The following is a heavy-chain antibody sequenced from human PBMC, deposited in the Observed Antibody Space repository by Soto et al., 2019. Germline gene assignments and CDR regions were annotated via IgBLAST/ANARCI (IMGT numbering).Heavy chain of an antibody. CDR1: QFTFSDYS. CDR3: ARIDGSGIAY. CDR2: ISRDSTYI. J-gene: IGHJ4*02. Sequence: PGGSLRLSCAASQFTFSDYSMNWVRQAPGKGLEWVSCISRDSTYIYYADSVRGRFTISRDNAQNSLYLQMNSLRAEDTAVYYCARIDGSGIAYWGQGTLVTVSS. V-gene: IGHV3-21*01.